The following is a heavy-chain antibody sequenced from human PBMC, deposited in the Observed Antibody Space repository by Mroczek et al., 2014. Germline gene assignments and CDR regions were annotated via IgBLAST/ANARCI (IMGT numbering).Heavy chain of an antibody. CDR3: ARGPIKVRGVGHWFDP. Sequence: QVQLVQSGAEVKKPGASVKVSCKASGYTFTGYYMHWVRQAPGQGLEWMGWINPNSGGTNYAQKFQGRVTMTRDTSISTAYMELSRLRSDDTAVYYCARGPIKVRGVGHWFDPWGQGTLVTVSS. V-gene: IGHV1-2*02. J-gene: IGHJ5*02. CDR2: INPNSGGT. CDR1: GYTFTGYY. D-gene: IGHD3-10*01.